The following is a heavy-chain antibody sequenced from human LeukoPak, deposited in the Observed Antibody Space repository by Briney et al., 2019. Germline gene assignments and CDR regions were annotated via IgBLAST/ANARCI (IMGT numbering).Heavy chain of an antibody. V-gene: IGHV3-15*07. J-gene: IGHJ4*02. CDR2: IKSKTDGGTT. D-gene: IGHD3-3*01. CDR3: TTASLRFLEWLSTDY. CDR1: GFTFSSYG. Sequence: PGRSLRLSCAASGFTFSSYGMHWVRQAPGKGLEWVGRIKSKTDGGTTDYAAPVKGRFTISRDDSKNTLYLQMNSLKTEDTAVYYCTTASLRFLEWLSTDYWGQGTLVTVSS.